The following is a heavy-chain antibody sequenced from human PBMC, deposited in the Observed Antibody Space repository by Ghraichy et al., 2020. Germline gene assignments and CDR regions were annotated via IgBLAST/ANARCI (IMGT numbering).Heavy chain of an antibody. CDR3: ARGSAVVRFYYYAGLDV. CDR1: GFTFSGYS. D-gene: IGHD4-23*01. V-gene: IGHV3-48*02. CDR2: ISSSSRNI. J-gene: IGHJ6*02. Sequence: GGSLRLSCVGSGFTFSGYSMNWVRQSPGKGLEWVSHISSSSRNIFYADSVKGRFTISRDNVKNSLSLQMNSLRDEDTAVYYCARGSAVVRFYYYAGLDVWGQGTTVTVSS.